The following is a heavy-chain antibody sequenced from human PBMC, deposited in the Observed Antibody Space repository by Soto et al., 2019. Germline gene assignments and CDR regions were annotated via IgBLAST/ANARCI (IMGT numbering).Heavy chain of an antibody. Sequence: QITLKESGPPLVKPTQTLTLTCTFSGFSLSTSGVGVGWIRQPPGKALEWLALIYWDDDKRYSPSLKSRLTITKDNSKNQLVLIMTNMDPVDTATYYCAIPYYYGPVTYFDYWGQGTLVTVSS. CDR1: GFSLSTSGVG. CDR2: IYWDDDK. CDR3: AIPYYYGPVTYFDY. D-gene: IGHD3-10*01. J-gene: IGHJ4*02. V-gene: IGHV2-5*02.